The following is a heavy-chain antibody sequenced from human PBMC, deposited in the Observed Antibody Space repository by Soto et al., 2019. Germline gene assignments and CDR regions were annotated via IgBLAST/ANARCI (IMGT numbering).Heavy chain of an antibody. J-gene: IGHJ4*02. V-gene: IGHV4-39*01. CDR1: GGSISSSSYY. Sequence: PSETLSLTCTVSGGSISSSSYYWGWIRQPPGKGLEWIGSIYYSGSTYYNPSLKSRVTISVDTSKNQFSLKLSSVTAADTAVYYCARHGNIVAIDIDYWGQGTLVTVSS. CDR3: ARHGNIVAIDIDY. CDR2: IYYSGST. D-gene: IGHD5-12*01.